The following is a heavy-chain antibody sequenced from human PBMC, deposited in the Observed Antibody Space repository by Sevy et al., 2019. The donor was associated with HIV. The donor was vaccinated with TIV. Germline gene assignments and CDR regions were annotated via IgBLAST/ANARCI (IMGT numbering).Heavy chain of an antibody. Sequence: LSLTCAASGFTFRDYSMNWVRQAPGQGLEWVSSISSASSYRKYGDSVKGRFTISGDNAKNLLYLDLNSLRVEDTAVYYCTRVDYYDTSASQYWGQGTLVTVSS. D-gene: IGHD3-22*01. J-gene: IGHJ4*02. V-gene: IGHV3-21*06. CDR3: TRVDYYDTSASQY. CDR2: ISSASSYR. CDR1: GFTFRDYS.